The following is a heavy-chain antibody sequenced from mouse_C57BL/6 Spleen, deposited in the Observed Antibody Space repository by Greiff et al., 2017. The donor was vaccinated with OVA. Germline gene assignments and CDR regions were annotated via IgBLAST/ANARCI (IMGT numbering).Heavy chain of an antibody. V-gene: IGHV1-69*01. CDR1: GYTFTSYW. J-gene: IGHJ4*01. CDR2: IDPSDSYT. Sequence: QVQLQQPGAELVMPGASVKLSCKASGYTFTSYWMHWVKQRPGQGLEWIGEIDPSDSYTNYNQKFKCKSTLTVDKSSSTAYMQLSSLTSEDSAVYYCAPGPTMDYWGQGTSVTVSS. D-gene: IGHD3-1*01. CDR3: APGPTMDY.